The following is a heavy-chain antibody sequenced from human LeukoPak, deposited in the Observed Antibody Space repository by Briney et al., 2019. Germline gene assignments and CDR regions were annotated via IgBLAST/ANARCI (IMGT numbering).Heavy chain of an antibody. CDR2: IYPCDSDT. J-gene: IGHJ5*02. Sequence: GESLHISCQGSGYRLTSYWIGWLRQIPGQGRAWMGIIYPCDSDTRYSPSFQGQVTISADKSISTAYLQWSSLKASDTAMYYCARQWDGDYHFVSVEADWFDPWGQGTLVTVSS. D-gene: IGHD4-17*01. V-gene: IGHV5-51*01. CDR1: GYRLTSYW. CDR3: ARQWDGDYHFVSVEADWFDP.